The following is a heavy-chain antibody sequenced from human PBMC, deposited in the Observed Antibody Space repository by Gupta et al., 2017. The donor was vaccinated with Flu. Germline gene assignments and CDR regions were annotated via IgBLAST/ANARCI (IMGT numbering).Heavy chain of an antibody. Sequence: QVQLVESGGGVVQPGRSLRLSCAASGFTFSSYGMHWVRQAPGKGLEWVAVIWYDGSNKYYADSVKGRFTISRDNSKNTLYLQMNSLRAEDTAVYYCARGAYYYDSSGYFDYWGQGTLVTVSS. V-gene: IGHV3-33*01. CDR3: ARGAYYYDSSGYFDY. J-gene: IGHJ4*02. CDR1: GFTFSSYG. D-gene: IGHD3-22*01. CDR2: IWYDGSNK.